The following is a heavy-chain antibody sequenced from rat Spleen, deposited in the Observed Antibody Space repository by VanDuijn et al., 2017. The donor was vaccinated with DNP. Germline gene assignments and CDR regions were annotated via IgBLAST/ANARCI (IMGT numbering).Heavy chain of an antibody. D-gene: IGHD1-2*01. CDR1: GYSITSSYR. CDR2: INSAGTT. J-gene: IGHJ2*01. V-gene: IGHV3-3*01. CDR3: ARGVTLAAPFDY. Sequence: EVQLQESGPGLVKPSQSLSLTCSVTGYSITSSYRWNWIRKFPGNKLEWMGYINSAGTTYYNPSLKSRISITRDTSKNQFFLQVTSVTSEDTATYYCARGVTLAAPFDYWGQGVMVTVSS.